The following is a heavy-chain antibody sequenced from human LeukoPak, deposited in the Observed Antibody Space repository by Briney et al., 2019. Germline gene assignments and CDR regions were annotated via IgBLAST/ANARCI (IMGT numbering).Heavy chain of an antibody. CDR1: GFTFSTYW. CDR3: ARGGDYLDY. J-gene: IGHJ4*02. Sequence: GGSLRLSCAASGFTFSTYWMTWVRQAPGKGLEWVANLKQVGSENYYVDSVKGRFTISRDNANNSLYLQMNSLRAEDTAVYYCARGGDYLDYWGQGTLVTVSS. V-gene: IGHV3-7*05. CDR2: LKQVGSEN.